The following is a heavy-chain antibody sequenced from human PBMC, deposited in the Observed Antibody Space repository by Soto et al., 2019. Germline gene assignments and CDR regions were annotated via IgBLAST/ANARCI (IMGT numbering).Heavy chain of an antibody. CDR1: GGSISSYY. CDR3: ARQGPYGMDV. CDR2: IYYSGST. Sequence: SETLSLTCTVSGGSISSYYWSWIRQPPGKGLEWIGYIYYSGSTNYNPSLKSRITISVDTSKNQFSLKLSSVTAADTALYYCARQGPYGMDVWGQGTTVTVSS. J-gene: IGHJ6*02. V-gene: IGHV4-59*08.